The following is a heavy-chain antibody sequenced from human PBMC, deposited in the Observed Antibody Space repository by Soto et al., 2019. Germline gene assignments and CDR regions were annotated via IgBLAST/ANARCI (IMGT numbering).Heavy chain of an antibody. CDR3: AKDTDHAYDL. CDR1: GGTFRSFA. V-gene: IGHV1-69*01. CDR2: IIPLFGTT. Sequence: QVQLVQSGAEVKKPGSSVKVSCKASGGTFRSFAFSWVRQAPGHGLEWMGGIIPLFGTTNYAQRFQGRVTITADESTSTAYMELSSLKSEDTAIYYCAKDTDHAYDLWGQGTLVTVSS. J-gene: IGHJ5*02. D-gene: IGHD3-16*01.